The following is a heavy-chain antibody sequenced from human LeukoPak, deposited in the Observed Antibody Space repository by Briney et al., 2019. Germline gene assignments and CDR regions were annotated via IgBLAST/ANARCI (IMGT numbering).Heavy chain of an antibody. J-gene: IGHJ6*03. D-gene: IGHD3-16*01. V-gene: IGHV3-74*01. CDR3: ARGGYDHNMDV. Sequence: GGPLRLSCVGSGFMFSNYYMYWVRQAPGKGLVWVSRIKNAGIDTIYADSVKGRFTVSRDNAKNTVYLQMSSLRAEDTAVYYCARGGYDHNMDVWGEGTTVTVSS. CDR1: GFMFSNYY. CDR2: IKNAGIDT.